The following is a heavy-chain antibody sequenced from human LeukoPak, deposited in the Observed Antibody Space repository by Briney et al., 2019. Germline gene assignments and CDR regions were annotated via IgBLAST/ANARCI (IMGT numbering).Heavy chain of an antibody. D-gene: IGHD3-22*01. CDR1: GYTLTELS. V-gene: IGHV1-24*01. J-gene: IGHJ4*02. Sequence: ASVKVSCKVSGYTLTELSMHWVRQAPGKGLEWMGGFDPEDGETIYAQKSQGRVTMTEDTSTDTAYIELSSLRSEDTAVYYCATPMIRGSLNYFDYWGQGTLVTVSS. CDR2: FDPEDGET. CDR3: ATPMIRGSLNYFDY.